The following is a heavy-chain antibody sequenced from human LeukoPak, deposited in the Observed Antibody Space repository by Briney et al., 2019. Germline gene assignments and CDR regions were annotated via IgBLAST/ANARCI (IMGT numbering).Heavy chain of an antibody. CDR3: ARDGPFYYDSSNYYTGKGETFTHDAFDI. CDR2: INPSGGST. CDR1: GYTFTSYY. J-gene: IGHJ3*02. D-gene: IGHD3-22*01. Sequence: ASVKVSCKASGYTFTSYYMHWVRQAPGQGLEWMGMINPSGGSTSYAQKFQGRLIMTRDMSTTTVYMELSSLRSEDTAVYYCARDGPFYYDSSNYYTGKGETFTHDAFDIWGQGTMVTVSS. V-gene: IGHV1-46*01.